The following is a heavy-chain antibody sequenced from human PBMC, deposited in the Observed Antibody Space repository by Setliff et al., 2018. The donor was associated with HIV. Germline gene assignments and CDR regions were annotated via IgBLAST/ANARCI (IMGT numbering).Heavy chain of an antibody. D-gene: IGHD3-3*01. J-gene: IGHJ4*02. Sequence: SETLSLTCTVSGGSISSSGPGYYWGWVRQAPGGGLEWIGSVYYSGSTYYNPSLKSRVTISLDTSKNQLSLRLTSMTAADTAVYYCARSQPDTIFGVVIFDYWGQGKMVTVLL. CDR1: GGSISSSGPGYY. CDR2: VYYSGST. V-gene: IGHV4-39*01. CDR3: ARSQPDTIFGVVIFDY.